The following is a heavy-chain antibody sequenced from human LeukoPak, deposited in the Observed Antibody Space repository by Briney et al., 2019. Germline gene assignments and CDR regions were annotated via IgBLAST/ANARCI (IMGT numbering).Heavy chain of an antibody. D-gene: IGHD3-3*01. CDR1: GYTFRDYF. Sequence: ASVKVSCTASGYTFRDYFLHWVRQAPGQGLEWMGWINPNSGGTKYAQKFQGRVTMTRDTAINTAYMELSSLRSDDTAVYYCAAPILHHTYFFDYWGQGTLVTVSS. CDR2: INPNSGGT. V-gene: IGHV1-2*02. CDR3: AAPILHHTYFFDY. J-gene: IGHJ4*02.